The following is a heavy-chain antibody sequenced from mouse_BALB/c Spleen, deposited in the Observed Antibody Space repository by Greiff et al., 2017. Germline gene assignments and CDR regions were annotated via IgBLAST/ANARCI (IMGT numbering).Heavy chain of an antibody. CDR1: GFTFSSYG. CDR3: ARDRDYGSLFAY. CDR2: INSNGGST. D-gene: IGHD1-1*01. J-gene: IGHJ3*01. Sequence: EVMLVESGGGLVQPGGSLKLSCAASGFTFSSYGMSWVRQTPDKRLELVATINSNGGSTYYPDSVKGRFTISRDNAKNTLYLQMSSLKSEDTAMYYCARDRDYGSLFAYWGQGTLVTVSA. V-gene: IGHV5-6-3*01.